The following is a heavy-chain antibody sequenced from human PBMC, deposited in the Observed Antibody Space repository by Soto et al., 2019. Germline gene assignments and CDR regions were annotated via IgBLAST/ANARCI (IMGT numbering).Heavy chain of an antibody. J-gene: IGHJ5*02. CDR3: AIKTYYYDSSGPLGP. V-gene: IGHV1-69*13. Sequence: SVKVSCKASGGTFSSYAISWVRQAPGQGLEWMGGIIPIFGTANYAQKFQGRVTITADESTSTAYMELSSLRSEDTAVYYCAIKTYYYDSSGPLGPWGQGTLVTVSS. CDR2: IIPIFGTA. D-gene: IGHD3-22*01. CDR1: GGTFSSYA.